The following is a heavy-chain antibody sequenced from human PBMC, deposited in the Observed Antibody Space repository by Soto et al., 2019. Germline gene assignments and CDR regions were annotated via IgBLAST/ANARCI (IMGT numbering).Heavy chain of an antibody. Sequence: QVQLVQSGAEEKKPGASVKVSCKASGYTFTSYAMHWVRQAPGQRLEWMGWINAGNGNTKYSQKFQGRVTITRDTSAITAYMELSSLISEDTAVYYCAREDYGDPDDAFDIWGQGTMVTVSS. V-gene: IGHV1-3*05. CDR2: INAGNGNT. CDR1: GYTFTSYA. CDR3: AREDYGDPDDAFDI. D-gene: IGHD4-17*01. J-gene: IGHJ3*02.